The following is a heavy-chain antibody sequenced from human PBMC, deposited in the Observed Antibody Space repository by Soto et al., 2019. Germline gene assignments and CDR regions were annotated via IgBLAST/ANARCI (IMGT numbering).Heavy chain of an antibody. V-gene: IGHV1-69*01. D-gene: IGHD2-15*01. CDR2: IIPLFGTA. CDR3: ARDYGHDCSGGNCYFYF. CDR1: GGTFSRYA. Sequence: QVQLVQSGAEVKKPGSSVKVSCKASGGTFSRYAINWVRQAPGHGLEWMGGIIPLFGTAKYAQKFQDRVTITADEPTSTAHMELRSLRSDDTAVYYCARDYGHDCSGGNCYFYFWGQGTLVTVSS. J-gene: IGHJ4*02.